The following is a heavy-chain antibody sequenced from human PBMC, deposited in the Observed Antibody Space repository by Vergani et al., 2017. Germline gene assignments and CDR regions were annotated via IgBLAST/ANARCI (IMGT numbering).Heavy chain of an antibody. J-gene: IGHJ4*02. CDR3: ARGLLGSGRYYFDY. V-gene: IGHV4-34*10. Sequence: QVQLQESGPGLVKPSETLSLTCTVSGGSISSYYWSWIRQPPGKGLEWIGEINHSGSTNYNSSLKSRVTISVDTSKNQFSLKLSSVTAADTAVYYCARGLLGSGRYYFDYWGQGTLVTVSS. D-gene: IGHD3-10*01. CDR2: INHSGST. CDR1: GGSISSYY.